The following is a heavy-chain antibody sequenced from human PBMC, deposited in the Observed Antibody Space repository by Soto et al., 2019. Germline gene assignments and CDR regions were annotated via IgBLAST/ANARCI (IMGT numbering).Heavy chain of an antibody. CDR1: GYSFTSYW. J-gene: IGHJ4*02. V-gene: IGHV5-51*01. CDR2: IYPGDSNT. CDR3: ARRYDF. Sequence: PGESLKISCKGSGYSFTSYWIGWVRQTPGKGLEWMGIIYPGDSNTKYSPSFQGQVTISADKSINTAYLQWNSLKASDTAIYYCARRYDFWGQGTLVTVSS.